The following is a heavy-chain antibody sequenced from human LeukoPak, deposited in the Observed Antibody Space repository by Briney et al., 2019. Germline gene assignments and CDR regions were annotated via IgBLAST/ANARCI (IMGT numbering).Heavy chain of an antibody. CDR3: ARSSEYGDPFNY. D-gene: IGHD4-17*01. V-gene: IGHV4-39*01. Sequence: PSETLSLTCTVSGASISRSDYFWGWNRQPPGKGLEWIGSIYYSGSTYYSPSLKGRVTISVDTSKNQFSLKLNSVTAADTAVYYCARSSEYGDPFNYWGQGTLVTVSS. J-gene: IGHJ4*02. CDR2: IYYSGST. CDR1: GASISRSDYF.